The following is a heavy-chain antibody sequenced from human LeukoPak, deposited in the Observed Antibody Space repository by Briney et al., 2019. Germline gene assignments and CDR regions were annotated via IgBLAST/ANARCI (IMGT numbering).Heavy chain of an antibody. Sequence: ASVKVSCKASGYTFTSSAMNWVRQAPGQGLEWKGWINTHTGNPTYAQGFTGRFVFSLDTSVSTAYLQISSLKAEDTAVYYCARDGEYGDSCVSYYYMDVWGKGTTVTVSS. CDR2: INTHTGNP. J-gene: IGHJ6*03. CDR3: ARDGEYGDSCVSYYYMDV. D-gene: IGHD4-17*01. CDR1: GYTFTSSA. V-gene: IGHV7-4-1*02.